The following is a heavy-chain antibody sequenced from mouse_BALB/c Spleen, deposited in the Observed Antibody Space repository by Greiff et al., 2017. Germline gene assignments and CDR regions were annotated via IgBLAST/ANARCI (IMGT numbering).Heavy chain of an antibody. CDR3: ARGEMDY. V-gene: IGHV2-9*02. J-gene: IGHJ4*01. Sequence: QVQLKESGPGLVAPSQSLSITCTVSGFSLTSYGVHWVRQPPGKGLEWLGVIWAGGSTNYNSALMSRLSISKDNSKSQVFLKMNSLQTDDTAMYYGARGEMDYWGQGTSVTVSS. CDR1: GFSLTSYG. CDR2: IWAGGST.